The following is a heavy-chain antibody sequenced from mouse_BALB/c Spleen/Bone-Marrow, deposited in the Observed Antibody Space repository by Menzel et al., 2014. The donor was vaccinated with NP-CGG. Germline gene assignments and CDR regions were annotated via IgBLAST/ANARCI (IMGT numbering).Heavy chain of an antibody. Sequence: VHLVESGPGLVSPSQSLSITCTVSGFSLTSYGVHWVRQPPGKGLEWLGVIWAGGSTNYNSALMSRLSISKDNSKSQVFLKMNSLQTEDTAMYYCASMITTAWFAYWAKGLWSLSLQ. CDR2: IWAGGST. J-gene: IGHJ3*01. CDR3: ASMITTAWFAY. CDR1: GFSLTSYG. D-gene: IGHD2-4*01. V-gene: IGHV2-9*02.